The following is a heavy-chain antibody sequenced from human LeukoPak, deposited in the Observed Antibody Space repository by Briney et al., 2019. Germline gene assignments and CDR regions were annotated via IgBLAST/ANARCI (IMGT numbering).Heavy chain of an antibody. Sequence: SETLSLTCAVYGGSFSGYYWSWIRQPPGKGLEWIGEINHSGSTNYNPSLKSRVTISVDTSKNQSSLKLSSVTAADTAVYYCARGLVLLLWFGELLYYFDYWGQGTLVTVSS. CDR2: INHSGST. D-gene: IGHD3-10*01. CDR3: ARGLVLLLWFGELLYYFDY. CDR1: GGSFSGYY. V-gene: IGHV4-34*01. J-gene: IGHJ4*02.